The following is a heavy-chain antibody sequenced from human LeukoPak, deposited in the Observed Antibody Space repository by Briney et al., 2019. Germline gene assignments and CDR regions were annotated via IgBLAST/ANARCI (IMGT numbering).Heavy chain of an antibody. D-gene: IGHD6-13*01. CDR2: IKQDGSEK. Sequence: PGGSLRLSCAASGFTFSSYWMSWVRQAPGKGLEWVANIKQDGSEKYYVDSVKGRFTISRDNAKNSLYLQMNSLRAEDTAVYYCASEIAAAAFDIWGQGTMVTVSS. CDR1: GFTFSSYW. CDR3: ASEIAAAAFDI. J-gene: IGHJ3*02. V-gene: IGHV3-7*01.